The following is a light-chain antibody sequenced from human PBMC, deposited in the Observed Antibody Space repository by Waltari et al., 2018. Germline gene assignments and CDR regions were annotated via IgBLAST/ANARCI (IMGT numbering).Light chain of an antibody. J-gene: IGLJ1*01. CDR1: SPNIRGNY. CDR3: ATWDDSLSGYV. CDR2: KDS. Sequence: QSVLTQPPSASWSTGQRVTISCSGRSPNIRGNYLLWFHQLPGTAPKVLIYKDSQRPSGVPDRFSGSKSGTSASLAISGLRSEDEADYYCATWDDSLSGYVFGSGTKVTVL. V-gene: IGLV1-47*01.